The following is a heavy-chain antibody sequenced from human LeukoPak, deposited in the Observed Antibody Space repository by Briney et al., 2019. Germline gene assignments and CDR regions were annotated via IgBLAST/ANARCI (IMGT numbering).Heavy chain of an antibody. Sequence: GSLRLSCAASGFTFSSYAMSWVRQAPGKGLEWVSAISGSGGSTYYADSVKGRFTISRDNSKNTLYLQMNSLRAEDTAVYYCAKGVTIFGVVSPNDYWGQGTLVTVSS. CDR2: ISGSGGST. D-gene: IGHD3-3*01. CDR3: AKGVTIFGVVSPNDY. CDR1: GFTFSSYA. V-gene: IGHV3-23*01. J-gene: IGHJ4*02.